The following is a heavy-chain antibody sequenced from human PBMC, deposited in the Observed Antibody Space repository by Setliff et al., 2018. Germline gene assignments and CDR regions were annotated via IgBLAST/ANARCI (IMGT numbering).Heavy chain of an antibody. CDR2: ISRSSTYI. Sequence: PGESLKISCAASGFTFSTHSMNWVRQAPRKGLEWVSSISRSSTYIYYADSMKGRFTISRDNAKNSLYLQMNSLRAEDTAVYYCASAGHSGSWFPFDAFHIWGQGTMVTVSS. J-gene: IGHJ3*02. CDR1: GFTFSTHS. D-gene: IGHD6-13*01. V-gene: IGHV3-21*01. CDR3: ASAGHSGSWFPFDAFHI.